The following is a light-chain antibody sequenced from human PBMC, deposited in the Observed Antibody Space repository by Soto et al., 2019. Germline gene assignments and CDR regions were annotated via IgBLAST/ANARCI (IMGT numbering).Light chain of an antibody. CDR3: SSYTSSRDV. V-gene: IGLV2-14*01. CDR2: DVS. CDR1: SSDVGGYNY. Sequence: QSALTQPASVSGSPGQSITISCTGTSSDVGGYNYVSWYQQHPGKAPKLMIYDVSNRPSGVSNRFSGSMSGNTASLTISGLHAEDEADYYCSSYTSSRDVFGTGTKVTVL. J-gene: IGLJ1*01.